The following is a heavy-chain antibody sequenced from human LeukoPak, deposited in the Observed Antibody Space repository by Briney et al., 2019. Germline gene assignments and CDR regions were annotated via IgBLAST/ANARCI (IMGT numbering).Heavy chain of an antibody. CDR1: GGSISSYY. CDR2: IYYSGST. Sequence: SETPSLTCTVSGGSISSYYWSWIRQPPGKGLEWIGYIYYSGSTNYNPSLKSRVTISVDTSKNQFSLKLSSVTAADTAVYYCARGDDCTNGVCVFVDYWGQGTLVTVSS. D-gene: IGHD2-8*01. CDR3: ARGDDCTNGVCVFVDY. J-gene: IGHJ4*02. V-gene: IGHV4-59*01.